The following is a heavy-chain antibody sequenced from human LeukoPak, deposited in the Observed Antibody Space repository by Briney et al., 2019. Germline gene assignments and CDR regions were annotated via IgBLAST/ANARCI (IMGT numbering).Heavy chain of an antibody. CDR1: GFTFSSYW. J-gene: IGHJ3*02. CDR3: ARPVVAATTPDTFDI. D-gene: IGHD2-15*01. CDR2: IKQDGSEK. V-gene: IGHV3-7*01. Sequence: GGSLRLSCAASGFTFSSYWMSWVRQAPGKGLEWVANIKQDGSEKYYVDSVKGRFTISRDNAKNSLYLQMNSLRAEDTAVYYCARPVVAATTPDTFDIWGQGTMVTVSS.